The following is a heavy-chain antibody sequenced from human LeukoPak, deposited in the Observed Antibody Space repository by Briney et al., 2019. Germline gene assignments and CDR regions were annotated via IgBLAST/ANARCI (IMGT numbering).Heavy chain of an antibody. V-gene: IGHV4-4*07. J-gene: IGHJ4*02. D-gene: IGHD2-2*01. CDR3: ASSSGQYCSSTSCYPVYFDY. CDR1: GGSISSYY. Sequence: PSETLSLTCTVSGGSISSYYWSWIRQPAGKGLEWIGRTYTSGSTNYNPSLKSRVTMSVDTSKNQFSLKLSSVTAADTAVYYCASSSGQYCSSTSCYPVYFDYWGQGTLVTVSS. CDR2: TYTSGST.